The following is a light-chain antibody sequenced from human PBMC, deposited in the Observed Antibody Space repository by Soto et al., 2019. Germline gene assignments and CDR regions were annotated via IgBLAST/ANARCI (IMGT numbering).Light chain of an antibody. CDR1: QSVSSY. V-gene: IGKV3-11*01. CDR2: DAS. J-gene: IGKJ4*01. Sequence: EIVLTQSPATLSLXPGERATLSCRASQSVSSYLAWYQQKPGQAPRLLIYDASNRATGIPARFSXXXXXXXXXXXISSLEPEDFAVYYCQQRKNWPPLTFGGGTKVEIK. CDR3: QQRKNWPPLT.